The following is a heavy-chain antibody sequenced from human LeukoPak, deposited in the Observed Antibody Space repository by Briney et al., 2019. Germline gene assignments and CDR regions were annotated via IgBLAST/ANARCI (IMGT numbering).Heavy chain of an antibody. CDR2: ISGSGGST. CDR3: AKASGSGYPMLYYYAMDV. CDR1: GFTFSSYA. Sequence: GGSLRLSCAASGFTFSSYAMSWVRQAPGKGLEWVSAISGSGGSTYYADSVKGRFTISRDNSKNTLYLQMNSLRAEDTAVYYCAKASGSGYPMLYYYAMDVWGQGTTVTVSS. J-gene: IGHJ6*02. V-gene: IGHV3-23*01. D-gene: IGHD5-12*01.